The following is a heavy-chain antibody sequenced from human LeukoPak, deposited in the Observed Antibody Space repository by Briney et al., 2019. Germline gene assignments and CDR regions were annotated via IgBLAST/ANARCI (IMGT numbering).Heavy chain of an antibody. V-gene: IGHV4-34*01. J-gene: IGHJ4*02. Sequence: ASETLSLTCAVYGGSFSGYYWGWIRQPPGKGLEWIGSIYYSGSTYYNPSLKSRVTISVDTSKNQFSLKLSSVTAADTAVYYCARGSRGSGRLRGPYYFDYWGQGTLVTVSS. CDR2: IYYSGST. CDR1: GGSFSGYY. D-gene: IGHD5-12*01. CDR3: ARGSRGSGRLRGPYYFDY.